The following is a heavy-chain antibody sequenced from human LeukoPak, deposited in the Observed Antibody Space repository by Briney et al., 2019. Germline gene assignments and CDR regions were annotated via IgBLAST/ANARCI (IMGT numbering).Heavy chain of an antibody. CDR2: ISSSSSYI. V-gene: IGHV3-21*01. Sequence: GGSLRLSCAASGFTFSSYSMNWVRQAPGKGLEWVSSISSSSSYIYYADSVKGRFTISRDSAKNSLYLQMNSLRAEDTAVYYCARGGQSITIFGVVSSPSDYWGQGTLVTVSS. CDR3: ARGGQSITIFGVVSSPSDY. D-gene: IGHD3-3*01. CDR1: GFTFSSYS. J-gene: IGHJ4*02.